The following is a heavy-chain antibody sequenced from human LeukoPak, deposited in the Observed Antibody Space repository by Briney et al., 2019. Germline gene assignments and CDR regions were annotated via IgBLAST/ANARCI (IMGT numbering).Heavy chain of an antibody. CDR3: ASSLYFRDGYNILGY. V-gene: IGHV1-69*04. CDR1: GGTFSSYA. CDR2: IIPILGIA. J-gene: IGHJ4*02. Sequence: SVKVSCKASGGTFSSYAISWVRQAPGQGLEWMGRIIPILGIANYAQKFQGRVTITTDESTSTAYMELSSLRSEDTAVYYCASSLYFRDGYNILGYWGQGTLVTVSS. D-gene: IGHD5-24*01.